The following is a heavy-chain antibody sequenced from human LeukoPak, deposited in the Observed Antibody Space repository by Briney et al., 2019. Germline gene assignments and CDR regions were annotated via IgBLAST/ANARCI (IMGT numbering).Heavy chain of an antibody. J-gene: IGHJ4*02. CDR1: GFTFSSYA. V-gene: IGHV3-23*01. CDR3: ARDYGDLPARVPYFDY. CDR2: ISASGGST. D-gene: IGHD4-17*01. Sequence: QPGGYLRLSCAASGFTFSSYAMSWVRQAPGKELEWVSAISASGGSTYYADSVKGRFTISRDSPKNTLYLQMNSLRDEDTAIYYCARDYGDLPARVPYFDYWGQGTLVTVSS.